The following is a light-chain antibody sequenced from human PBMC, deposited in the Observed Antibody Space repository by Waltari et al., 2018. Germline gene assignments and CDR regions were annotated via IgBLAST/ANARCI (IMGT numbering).Light chain of an antibody. Sequence: IQMTKSPPALSASVGDRVALTCRASQSISDYLHWYQQKPGKAPRVLIYTASSLQRGVPTRFSGSGSGTEFTLTISTLQPEDAATYYCQQSYSSPWTFGQGTKVEIK. CDR3: QQSYSSPWT. CDR2: TAS. V-gene: IGKV1-39*01. CDR1: QSISDY. J-gene: IGKJ1*01.